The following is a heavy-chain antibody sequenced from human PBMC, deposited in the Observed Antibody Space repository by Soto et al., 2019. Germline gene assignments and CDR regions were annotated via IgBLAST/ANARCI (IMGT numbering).Heavy chain of an antibody. D-gene: IGHD1-26*01. V-gene: IGHV3-33*01. Sequence: GGSLRLSCAASRFTFSSYGMNWVRQAPGKGLEWVAGIWYDGSNKYYADSVKGRFTISRDNSKDTVYLDMNSLRDEDTAVYYCARAGRPGNWESGSYSYENWGQGTLVTVSS. CDR2: IWYDGSNK. CDR1: RFTFSSYG. CDR3: ARAGRPGNWESGSYSYEN. J-gene: IGHJ4*02.